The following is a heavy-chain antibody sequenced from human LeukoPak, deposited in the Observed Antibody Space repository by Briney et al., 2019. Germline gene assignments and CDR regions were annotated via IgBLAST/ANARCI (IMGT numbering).Heavy chain of an antibody. CDR3: ATGYSSAYSWAS. V-gene: IGHV3-74*03. CDR1: GFTFSVYY. J-gene: IGHJ5*02. Sequence: GGSLRLSCAASGFTFSVYYMFWVRQAPGKGLVWVSSISPDATKSKYADFVEGRLTISRDNAKNTLYLQLNSLRVEDAAVYYCATGYSSAYSWASWGQGTLFTVSS. CDR2: ISPDATKS. D-gene: IGHD3-16*01.